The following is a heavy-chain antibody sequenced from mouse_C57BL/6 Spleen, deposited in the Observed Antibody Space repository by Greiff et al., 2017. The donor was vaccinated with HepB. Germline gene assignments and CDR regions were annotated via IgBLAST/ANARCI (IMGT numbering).Heavy chain of an antibody. V-gene: IGHV1-22*01. D-gene: IGHD2-2*01. CDR1: GYTFTDYN. CDR2: INPNNGGT. CDR3: ARGGYDALAWFAY. J-gene: IGHJ3*01. Sequence: EVQLQQSGPELVKPGASVKMSCKASGYTFTDYNMHWVKQSHGKSLEWIGYINPNNGGTSYNQKFKGKATLTVNKSSSTAYMELRSLTSEDSAVYYCARGGYDALAWFAYWGQRTLVTVSA.